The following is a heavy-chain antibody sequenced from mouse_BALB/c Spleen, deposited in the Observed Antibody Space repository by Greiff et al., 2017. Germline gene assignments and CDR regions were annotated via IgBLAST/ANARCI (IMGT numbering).Heavy chain of an antibody. Sequence: DVKLQESGPGLVKPSQSLSLTCTVTGYSITSDYAWNWIRQFPGNKLEWMGYISYSGSTSYNPSLKSRISITRDTSKNQFFLQLNSVTTEDTATYYCARSGYDYDAWFAYWGQGTLVTVSA. CDR3: ARSGYDYDAWFAY. V-gene: IGHV3-2*02. CDR1: GYSITSDYA. CDR2: ISYSGST. J-gene: IGHJ3*01. D-gene: IGHD2-4*01.